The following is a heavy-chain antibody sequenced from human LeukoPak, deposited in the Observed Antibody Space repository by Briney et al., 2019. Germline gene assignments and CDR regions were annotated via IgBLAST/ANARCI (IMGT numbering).Heavy chain of an antibody. J-gene: IGHJ3*02. D-gene: IGHD1-14*01. Sequence: SETLSLTCTVSGASISGHYLTWIRQPPGKGLEWIGYISHIGSTNYNPSLKSRVTISVDTSKNQFALKLTSVTAADTAVYYCARDRISINALDMWGQGTMVTVSS. V-gene: IGHV4-59*11. CDR1: GASISGHY. CDR2: ISHIGST. CDR3: ARDRISINALDM.